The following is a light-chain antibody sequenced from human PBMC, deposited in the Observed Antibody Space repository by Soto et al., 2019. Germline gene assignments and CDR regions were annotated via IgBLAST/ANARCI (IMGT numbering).Light chain of an antibody. CDR1: QSISSW. CDR2: DAS. V-gene: IGKV1-5*01. CDR3: QHYNNYLT. J-gene: IGKJ1*01. Sequence: DIQMTQSPSTLSASVGDRVTITCRASQSISSWLAWYQQKPGKAPKLLIYDASSLESGVPSRFSGSGSATEFTLTISSLQPDDFATYYCQHYNNYLTFGQGTMVEIK.